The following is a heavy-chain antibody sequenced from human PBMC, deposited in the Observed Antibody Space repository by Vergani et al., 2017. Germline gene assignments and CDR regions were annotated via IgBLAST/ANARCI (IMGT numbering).Heavy chain of an antibody. CDR3: ASRRPDYYFDY. J-gene: IGHJ4*02. Sequence: QVQLQESGPGLVKPSETLSLTCTVSGGSISSYYWSWIRQPPGKGLEWIGYIYYSGSTNYNPSLKSRVTRSVDTSKNQFSLKLSSLTAAATAVYYCASRRPDYYFDYWGQGTLVTVSS. CDR1: GGSISSYY. CDR2: IYYSGST. V-gene: IGHV4-59*12.